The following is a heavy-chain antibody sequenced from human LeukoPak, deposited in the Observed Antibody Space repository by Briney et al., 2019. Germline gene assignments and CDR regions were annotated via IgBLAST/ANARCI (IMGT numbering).Heavy chain of an antibody. D-gene: IGHD2-2*01. CDR3: AREAPLIYCSSTSCQDYYYYMDV. J-gene: IGHJ6*03. V-gene: IGHV3-7*01. Sequence: GGSLRLSCAASGFTFSSYWMSWVRQAPGKGLEWVANIKQDGSEKYYVDSVKGRFTISRDNAKNSLYLQMNSLRAEDTAVYYCAREAPLIYCSSTSCQDYYYYMDVWGKGTTVTISS. CDR2: IKQDGSEK. CDR1: GFTFSSYW.